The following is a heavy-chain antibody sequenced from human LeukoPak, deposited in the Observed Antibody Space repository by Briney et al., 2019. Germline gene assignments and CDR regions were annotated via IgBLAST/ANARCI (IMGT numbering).Heavy chain of an antibody. CDR1: GYTLTELS. CDR3: AKETGPRRYYSDSSRYRPYYFDY. Sequence: GASVTVSCKVSGYTLTELSMHWVRQAPGKGLEWMGGFGPEDGETIYAQKFQGRVTMTGDTSTDTAYMELTSLRSEDTAVYYCAKETGPRRYYSDSSRYRPYYFDYWGQGTLVTVSS. J-gene: IGHJ4*02. CDR2: FGPEDGET. V-gene: IGHV1-24*01. D-gene: IGHD3-22*01.